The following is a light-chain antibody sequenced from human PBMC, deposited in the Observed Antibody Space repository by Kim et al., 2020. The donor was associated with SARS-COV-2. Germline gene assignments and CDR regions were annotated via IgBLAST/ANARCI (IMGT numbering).Light chain of an antibody. J-gene: IGKJ1*01. CDR2: KAS. CDR1: QSIHIW. CDR3: QQYDVHPET. V-gene: IGKV1-5*03. Sequence: DIQLTQSPSTLSASVGDRVTISCRASQSIHIWLAWFQQKPGKAPRVLMYKASALESGVPSRFIGSGSGTEFTLTISSLQPDDSATYYCQQYDVHPETFGQGTKVDIK.